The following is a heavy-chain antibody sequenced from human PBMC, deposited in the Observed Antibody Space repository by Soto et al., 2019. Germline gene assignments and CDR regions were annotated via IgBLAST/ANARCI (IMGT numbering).Heavy chain of an antibody. CDR2: IYYSGSI. J-gene: IGHJ5*02. CDR1: GVSINTYY. D-gene: IGHD6-19*01. CDR3: ATSGWFSNWFDP. V-gene: IGHV4-59*01. Sequence: ASETLSLTCSVSGVSINTYYWTWIRQPPGKGLEWIGYIYYSGSIKYNPSLESRVTISVDPSKNQFSLKLYSVTAADTAVYFCATSGWFSNWFDPWGQGTLVTVSS.